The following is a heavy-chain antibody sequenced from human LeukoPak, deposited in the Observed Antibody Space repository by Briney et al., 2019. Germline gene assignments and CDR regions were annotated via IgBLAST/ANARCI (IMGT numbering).Heavy chain of an antibody. D-gene: IGHD3-22*01. Sequence: PGGSLRLSCAASGFTVSSNYVSWVRQAPGKGLEWVSVIYSGGSTYYADSVKGRFTISRDNSKNTLYLQMNSLRAEDTAVYYCARDRGGYYDSSGFDYWGQGTLVTVSS. CDR1: GFTVSSNY. J-gene: IGHJ4*02. V-gene: IGHV3-53*01. CDR3: ARDRGGYYDSSGFDY. CDR2: IYSGGST.